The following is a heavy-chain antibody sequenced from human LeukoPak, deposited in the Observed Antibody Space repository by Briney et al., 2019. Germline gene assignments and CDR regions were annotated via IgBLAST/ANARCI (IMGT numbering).Heavy chain of an antibody. V-gene: IGHV3-30*18. CDR2: ISYDGSDK. J-gene: IGHJ5*02. CDR1: GFTFSSYG. Sequence: PGGSLRLSCAASGFTFSSYGIHWVRQAPGKGLEWVAVISYDGSDKYFADSVRGRFTISRDNSKNTLYLQMNSLRPEDSAVYYCAKDHYDFLTGYYRFDPWGQGTPVTVSS. CDR3: AKDHYDFLTGYYRFDP. D-gene: IGHD3-9*01.